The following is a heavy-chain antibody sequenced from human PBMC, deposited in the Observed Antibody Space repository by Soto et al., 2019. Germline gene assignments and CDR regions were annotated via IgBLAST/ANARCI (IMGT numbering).Heavy chain of an antibody. CDR1: GFTFSSYE. V-gene: IGHV3-48*03. CDR3: ARARGDHYYDSFMDV. CDR2: ISSSGSTI. Sequence: PGGSLRLSCAASGFTFSSYEMNWVRQAPGKGLEWVSYISSSGSTIYYADSVKGRFTISRDNAKNSLYLQMNSLRAEDTAVYYCARARGDHYYDSFMDVWGQGTTVTVSS. J-gene: IGHJ6*02. D-gene: IGHD3-22*01.